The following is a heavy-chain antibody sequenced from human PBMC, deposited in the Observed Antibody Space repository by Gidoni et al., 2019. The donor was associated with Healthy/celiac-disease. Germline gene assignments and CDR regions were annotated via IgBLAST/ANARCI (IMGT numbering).Heavy chain of an antibody. V-gene: IGHV5-10-1*01. CDR3: ARRQYYDSSGTKGAFDI. J-gene: IGHJ3*02. CDR2: IDPSDSYT. CDR1: GYSFTSYW. Sequence: EVQLVQSGAEVKTPGESLRISCKGSGYSFTSYWISWVRQMPGKGLEWMGRIDPSDSYTNYSPSFQGHVTISADKSISTAYLQWSSLKASDTAMYYCARRQYYDSSGTKGAFDIWGQGTMVTVSS. D-gene: IGHD3-22*01.